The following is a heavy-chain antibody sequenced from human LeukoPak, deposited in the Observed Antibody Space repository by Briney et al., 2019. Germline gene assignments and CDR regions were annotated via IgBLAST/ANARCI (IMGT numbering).Heavy chain of an antibody. CDR1: GYRFTSYW. J-gene: IGHJ3*02. CDR2: IDPSDSYT. CDR3: AGHQLLGPCFKGVCSDAFDI. D-gene: IGHD2-8*01. Sequence: GESLRISCKGSGYRFTSYWISWVRQMPGKGLEWMGRIDPSDSYTNYSPSSQGHLTISADKSISTAYLQWSSLKASDTAMYYCAGHQLLGPCFKGVCSDAFDIWGQGTMVTVSS. V-gene: IGHV5-10-1*01.